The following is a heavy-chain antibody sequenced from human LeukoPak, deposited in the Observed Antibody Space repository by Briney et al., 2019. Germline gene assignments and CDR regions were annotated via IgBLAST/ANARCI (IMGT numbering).Heavy chain of an antibody. CDR2: ILYDGSNQ. Sequence: GGSLRLSCAASGFTFRSYAMHWVRQAPGKGLEWVAVILYDGSNQYYADSVKGRFTISRDNSKNTLYLQMNSLRPEDTAVYYCAKRPDDYSYRMDVWGQGTTVTVSS. CDR1: GFTFRSYA. J-gene: IGHJ6*02. V-gene: IGHV3-30-3*01. CDR3: AKRPDDYSYRMDV.